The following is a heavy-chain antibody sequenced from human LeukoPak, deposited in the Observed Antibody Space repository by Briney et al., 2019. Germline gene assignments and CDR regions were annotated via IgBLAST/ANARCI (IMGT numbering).Heavy chain of an antibody. Sequence: GGSLRLSCAASGFTFSNYGMSWVRQAPGKGLEWVSAITGSGGSTYYADSVKGRFTISRDNSKNTLYLQMNSLRAEDTAVYYCAKEGPAAMYYFDNWGQGTLVTVSS. D-gene: IGHD2-2*01. CDR3: AKEGPAAMYYFDN. V-gene: IGHV3-23*01. CDR2: ITGSGGST. J-gene: IGHJ4*02. CDR1: GFTFSNYG.